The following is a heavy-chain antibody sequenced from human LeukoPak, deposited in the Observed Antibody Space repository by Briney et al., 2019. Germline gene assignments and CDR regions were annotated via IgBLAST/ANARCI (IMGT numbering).Heavy chain of an antibody. CDR2: VHYSGTT. V-gene: IGHV4-61*01. J-gene: IGHJ4*02. Sequence: SETLSLTCTVSGGSISSSSYFWSWIRQPPGKGLEWIGYVHYSGTTDYNPSLRSRVTISVDTSKNQFSLNLTSVTAADTAVYYCARGYRSDWHGELGYWGQGTLVTVSS. CDR3: ARGYRSDWHGELGY. CDR1: GGSISSSSYF. D-gene: IGHD6-19*01.